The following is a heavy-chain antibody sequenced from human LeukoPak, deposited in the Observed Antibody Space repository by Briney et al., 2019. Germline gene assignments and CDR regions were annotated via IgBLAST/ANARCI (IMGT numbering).Heavy chain of an antibody. D-gene: IGHD3-22*01. V-gene: IGHV3-23*01. Sequence: GGSLRLSCAASGFTFSSYAMSWVRQAPGKGLEWVSAITGSGGSTYYADSVKGRFTISRDNAKNSLYLQMNSLRAEDTAVYYCARRGADSSGYYRNSYYYYYMDVWGKGTTVTVSS. J-gene: IGHJ6*03. CDR3: ARRGADSSGYYRNSYYYYYMDV. CDR2: ITGSGGST. CDR1: GFTFSSYA.